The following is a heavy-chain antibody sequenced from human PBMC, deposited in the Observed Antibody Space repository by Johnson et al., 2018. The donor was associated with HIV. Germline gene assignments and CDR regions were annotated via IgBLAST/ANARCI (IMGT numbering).Heavy chain of an antibody. CDR2: IKQDGSEK. Sequence: VQLVESGGGLVQPGGSLRLSCAASGFTFSSYWMSWVRQAPGKGLEWVANIKQDGSEKYYVASVKGRFTISRDNAKNSLYLQMNSLRAEDTAVYYCARISGWYSPAFDIWGQGTMVTVSS. D-gene: IGHD6-19*01. J-gene: IGHJ3*02. CDR1: GFTFSSYW. V-gene: IGHV3-7*04. CDR3: ARISGWYSPAFDI.